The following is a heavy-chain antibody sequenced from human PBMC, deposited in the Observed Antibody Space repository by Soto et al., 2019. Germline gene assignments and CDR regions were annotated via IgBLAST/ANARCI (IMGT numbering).Heavy chain of an antibody. CDR2: IYYSGST. CDR1: GGSISSYY. Sequence: QVQLQESGPGLVKPSETLSLTCTVSGGSISSYYWSWIRQPPGKGLEWIGYIYYSGSTNYNPSLQSRFTISVDTSKNQFSLKLSSVTAADTAVYYCARRYGSAFDIWGQGTMVTVSS. D-gene: IGHD3-10*01. J-gene: IGHJ3*02. V-gene: IGHV4-59*01. CDR3: ARRYGSAFDI.